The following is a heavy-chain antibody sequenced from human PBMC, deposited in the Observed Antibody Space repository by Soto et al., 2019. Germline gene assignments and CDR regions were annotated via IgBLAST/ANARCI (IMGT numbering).Heavy chain of an antibody. V-gene: IGHV2-5*02. J-gene: IGHJ5*02. CDR1: GFSLSTSGVG. D-gene: IGHD3-16*01. CDR3: AHSLYDYVWGTNWFDP. CDR2: IYWDDDK. Sequence: QITLKESGPTLVKPTQTLTLTCTFSGFSLSTSGVGVGWIRQPPGKALEWLALIYWDDDKRDSPSLKSRLTITKDTSKHQVVLTMTNMDPVDTATYYCAHSLYDYVWGTNWFDPWGQGTLVTVSS.